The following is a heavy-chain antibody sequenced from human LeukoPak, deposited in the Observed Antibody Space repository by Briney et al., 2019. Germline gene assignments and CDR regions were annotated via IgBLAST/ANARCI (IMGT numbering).Heavy chain of an antibody. CDR2: IYYSGST. CDR1: GGSISSYY. J-gene: IGHJ4*02. Sequence: SETLSLTCTVSGGSISSYYWSWIRQPPGKGLEWIGYIYYSGSTNYNPSLKSRVTISVDTSKNQFSLKLSSVTAADTAVYYCARLESSPDYWGQGTLVTVSS. CDR3: ARLESSPDY. V-gene: IGHV4-59*12.